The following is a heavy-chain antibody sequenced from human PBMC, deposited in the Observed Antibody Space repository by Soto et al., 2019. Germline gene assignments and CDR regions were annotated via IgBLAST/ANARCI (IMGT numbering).Heavy chain of an antibody. CDR1: GGSISLGGYY. D-gene: IGHD3-10*01. CDR2: IYYSGST. J-gene: IGHJ5*02. Sequence: QVQLQESGPGLVKPSQTLSLTCTVSGGSISLGGYYCSWIRQHAGKCLEWIGYIYYSGSTYYNPSLKIRVTISVDTSKNKFALNLSSVTASDTAVYYCARDYYGSGIGGHWFDPWGQGTLVTVSS. CDR3: ARDYYGSGIGGHWFDP. V-gene: IGHV4-31*03.